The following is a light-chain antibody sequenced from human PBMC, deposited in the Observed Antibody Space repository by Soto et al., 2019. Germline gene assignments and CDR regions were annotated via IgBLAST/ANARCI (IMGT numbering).Light chain of an antibody. J-gene: IGKJ1*01. CDR3: HQANSFPPT. CDR2: AAS. CDR1: QGISSW. V-gene: IGKV1-12*01. Sequence: DIHMTQSPSSVSASVCDRVTITWRASQGISSWIAWYQQKPGQAPKLLIYAASSLQSGVPSRFSGSGYWTDFTITTSKLQNDYFATSYCHQANSFPPTFGLGTTVESK.